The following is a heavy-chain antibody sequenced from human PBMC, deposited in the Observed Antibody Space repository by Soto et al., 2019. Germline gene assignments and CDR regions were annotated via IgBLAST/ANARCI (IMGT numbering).Heavy chain of an antibody. D-gene: IGHD1-26*01. J-gene: IGHJ4*02. CDR3: AREGATSLVDY. CDR2: ISYDGSNK. V-gene: IGHV3-30-3*01. Sequence: QVQLVESGGGVVQPGRSLRLSCAASGFTFSSYAMHWVRQGPGKGLEWVAVISYDGSNKYYADSVKGRFTISRDNSKNTLYLQMNSLRAEDTAVYYCAREGATSLVDYWGQGTLVTVSS. CDR1: GFTFSSYA.